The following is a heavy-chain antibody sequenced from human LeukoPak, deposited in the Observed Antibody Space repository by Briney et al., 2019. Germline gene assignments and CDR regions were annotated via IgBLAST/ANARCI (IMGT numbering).Heavy chain of an antibody. V-gene: IGHV3-21*01. CDR3: ARDDGLRGPKLVGLNWFDP. CDR2: ISSSSSYI. Sequence: GGSLRLSCAASGFTFSSYSMNWVRQAPGKGLEWVSSISSSSSYIYYADSVKGRFTISRDNAKNSLYLQMNSLRAEDTAVYYCARDDGLRGPKLVGLNWFDPWGQGTLVTVSS. J-gene: IGHJ5*02. D-gene: IGHD2-15*01. CDR1: GFTFSSYS.